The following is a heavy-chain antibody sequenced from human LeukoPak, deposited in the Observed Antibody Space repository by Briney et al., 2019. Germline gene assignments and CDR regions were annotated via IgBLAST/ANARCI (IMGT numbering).Heavy chain of an antibody. Sequence: GGSLRLSCAASGFTSSSYWMSWVRQAPGKGLEWVANIKQDGSEKYYVDSVKGRFTISRDNAKNSLYLQMNSLRAEDTAVYYCARGRMQLWGPFDYWGQGTLVTVSS. D-gene: IGHD5-18*01. CDR2: IKQDGSEK. CDR3: ARGRMQLWGPFDY. V-gene: IGHV3-7*03. J-gene: IGHJ4*02. CDR1: GFTSSSYW.